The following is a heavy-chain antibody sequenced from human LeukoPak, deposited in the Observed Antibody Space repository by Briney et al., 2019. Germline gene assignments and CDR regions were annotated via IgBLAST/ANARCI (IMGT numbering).Heavy chain of an antibody. J-gene: IGHJ3*02. CDR2: INPNSGGT. Sequence: ASVKVSCKASGYTFTGYYMHWVRQAPGQGLEWMGWINPNSGGTNYAQKFQGRVTMTRDTSISTAYMELSRLRSDDTAVYYCARVVGLVAATGDAFDIWGQGTMVTVSS. D-gene: IGHD2-15*01. CDR3: ARVVGLVAATGDAFDI. V-gene: IGHV1-2*02. CDR1: GYTFTGYY.